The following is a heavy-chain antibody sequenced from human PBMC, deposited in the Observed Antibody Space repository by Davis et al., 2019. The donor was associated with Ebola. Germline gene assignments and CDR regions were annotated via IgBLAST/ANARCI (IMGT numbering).Heavy chain of an antibody. Sequence: SETLSLTCAVYGGSFSGYHWSWVRQSPGKGLEWIGEINHSGTTNYSPSLRSRLTISVDTSKNQFSLKVNSVTAADTAVYYCARGLAAYSSPSGMYYWGQGTLVTVSS. CDR1: GGSFSGYH. CDR3: ARGLAAYSSPSGMYY. D-gene: IGHD6-6*01. V-gene: IGHV4-34*01. J-gene: IGHJ4*02. CDR2: INHSGTT.